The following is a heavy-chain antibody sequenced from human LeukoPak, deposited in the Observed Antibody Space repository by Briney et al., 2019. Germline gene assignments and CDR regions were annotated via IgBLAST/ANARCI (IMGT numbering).Heavy chain of an antibody. J-gene: IGHJ4*02. CDR1: GFTFSTYG. V-gene: IGHV3-23*01. Sequence: GGSLRLSCAASGFTFSTYGMNWVRQAPGKGLEWVSGISPSGDITYYADSVMGRFTISRDNAKNSLYLQMNSLRAEDTAVYYCAKRLTIFGVTTFDYWGQGTLVTVSS. D-gene: IGHD3-3*01. CDR3: AKRLTIFGVTTFDY. CDR2: ISPSGDIT.